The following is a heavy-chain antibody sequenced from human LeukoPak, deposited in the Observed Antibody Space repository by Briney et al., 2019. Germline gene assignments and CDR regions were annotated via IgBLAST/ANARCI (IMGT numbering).Heavy chain of an antibody. CDR1: GYSFTSYW. CDR3: ARKGPMAKEPPRYRATDYYYMDV. J-gene: IGHJ6*03. D-gene: IGHD5-24*01. Sequence: GESLKISCKGSGYSFTSYWIGWVRQMPGKGLEWMGIIYPGDSDTRYSPSFQGQVTISADKSISTAYLQWSSLKASDTAMYYCARKGPMAKEPPRYRATDYYYMDVWGKGTTVTVSS. V-gene: IGHV5-51*01. CDR2: IYPGDSDT.